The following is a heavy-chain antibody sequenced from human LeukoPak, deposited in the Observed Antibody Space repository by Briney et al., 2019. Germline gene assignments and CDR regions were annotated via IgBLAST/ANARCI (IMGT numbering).Heavy chain of an antibody. CDR1: GFTFSTHW. J-gene: IGHJ3*02. D-gene: IGHD6-19*01. CDR3: IAETSVAGSLGTGSLDI. CDR2: IHSDGSNT. V-gene: IGHV3-74*01. Sequence: PGGSLRLSCAASGFTFSTHWMHWVRQAPGRGLVWVSFIHSDGSNTIYADSVKGRFTISRDNAKNTLYLQMNSLTVEDTAVYYCIAETSVAGSLGTGSLDISGQGTMVTVSS.